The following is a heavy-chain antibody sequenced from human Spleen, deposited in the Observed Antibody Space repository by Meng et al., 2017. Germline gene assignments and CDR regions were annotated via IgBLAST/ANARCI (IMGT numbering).Heavy chain of an antibody. CDR2: INRAGTT. Sequence: GSLRLSCAVYDGSFSGHYWSWIRQPPGKGLEWIGEINRAGTTNYNPSLKSRVTISVDTSRNQFSLKLSSPTAADTAVYYCARGDYYASGSYKYNWFDSWGQGTLVTVSS. J-gene: IGHJ5*01. CDR3: ARGDYYASGSYKYNWFDS. V-gene: IGHV4-34*01. CDR1: DGSFSGHY. D-gene: IGHD3-10*01.